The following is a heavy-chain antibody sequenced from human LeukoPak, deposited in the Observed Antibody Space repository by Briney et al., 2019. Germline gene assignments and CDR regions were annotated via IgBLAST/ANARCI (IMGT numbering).Heavy chain of an antibody. V-gene: IGHV3-23*01. D-gene: IGHD2-21*02. CDR2: ISSSGGST. CDR1: GFTFSSYA. J-gene: IGHJ4*02. CDR3: ARVRGDCYFDY. Sequence: GGSLRLSCAASGFTFSSYAMSWVRQAPGKGLEWVSAISSSGGSTYYADSVKGRFTISRDNGKNSLYLQINSLRAEDTAVYYCARVRGDCYFDYWGQGTLVTVSS.